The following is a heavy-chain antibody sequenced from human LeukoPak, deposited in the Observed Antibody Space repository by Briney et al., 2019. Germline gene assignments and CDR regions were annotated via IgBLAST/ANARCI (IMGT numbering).Heavy chain of an antibody. J-gene: IGHJ5*02. V-gene: IGHV4-59*01. CDR1: GGSISSYY. CDR2: IYYSGST. D-gene: IGHD3-22*01. CDR3: ARGPGSYYDSSGFNWFDP. Sequence: SETLSLTCTVSGGSISSYYWSWIRQPPGKGLEWIGYIYYSGSTNYNPSLKSRVTISVDTSKNQFSLKLSSVTAADTAVYYCARGPGSYYDSSGFNWFDPGGQGTLVTVSS.